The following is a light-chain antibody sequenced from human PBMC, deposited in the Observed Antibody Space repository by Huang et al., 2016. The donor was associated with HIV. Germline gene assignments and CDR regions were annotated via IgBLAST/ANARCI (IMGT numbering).Light chain of an antibody. J-gene: IGKJ3*01. V-gene: IGKV4-1*01. CDR2: WES. Sequence: DIVMTQSPDSLAVSLGERANINCKSSQTILHDSDSRNYLAWYQQKPGQPPKLLIPWESIRKAGVPDRFIGSGSGTDFTLTISSLQAEDVAVYYCQQYYSSPFTFGPGTNVDI. CDR3: QQYYSSPFT. CDR1: QTILHDSDSRNY.